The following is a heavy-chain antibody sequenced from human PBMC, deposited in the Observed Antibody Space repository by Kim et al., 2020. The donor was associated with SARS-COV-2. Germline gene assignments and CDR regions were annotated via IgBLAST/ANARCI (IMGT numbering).Heavy chain of an antibody. J-gene: IGHJ4*02. V-gene: IGHV3-30*04. CDR3: ARERDASLAHWEFDY. Sequence: GGSLRLSCTASGFALRRFAIHRVRQTPGKGLEWVAPIPYDAKHKYCVESVKDRFTISRDNSTDTVYLQMNSLRTEDSAVYFCARERDASLAHWEFDYWGQGALVTVSS. CDR2: IPYDAKHK. CDR1: GFALRRFA. D-gene: IGHD3-3*02.